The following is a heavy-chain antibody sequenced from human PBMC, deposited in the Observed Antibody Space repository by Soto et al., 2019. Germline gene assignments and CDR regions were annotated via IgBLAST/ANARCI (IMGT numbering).Heavy chain of an antibody. CDR3: ARDRRDCTNGVCSDGNWFDP. CDR1: GYTFTGYY. J-gene: IGHJ5*02. D-gene: IGHD2-8*01. CDR2: INPDSGGT. V-gene: IGHV1-2*02. Sequence: GASVKVSCKASGYTFTGYYMHWVRQAPGQGLEWMGWINPDSGGTNYAQKFQGRVTMTRDTSISTAYMELSRLRSDDTAVYYCARDRRDCTNGVCSDGNWFDPWGQGTLVTVSS.